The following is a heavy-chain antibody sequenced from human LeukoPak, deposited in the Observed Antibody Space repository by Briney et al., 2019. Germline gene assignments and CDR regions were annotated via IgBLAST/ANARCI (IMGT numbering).Heavy chain of an antibody. CDR1: GGSISSSSYY. Sequence: SETLSLTCSVSGGSISSSSYYWGWIRQPPGKGLEWIGSIYYSGSTYYNPSLKSRVTISVDTSKNQFSLKLSSVTAADTAVYYCARQLGYCSSTSCYADKVDYWGQGTLVTVSS. D-gene: IGHD2-2*01. CDR3: ARQLGYCSSTSCYADKVDY. J-gene: IGHJ4*02. V-gene: IGHV4-39*01. CDR2: IYYSGST.